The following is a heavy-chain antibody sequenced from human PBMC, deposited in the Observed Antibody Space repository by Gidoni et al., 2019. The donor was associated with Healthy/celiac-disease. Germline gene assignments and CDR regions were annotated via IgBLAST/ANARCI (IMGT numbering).Heavy chain of an antibody. CDR3: TTDKSEGATADDDAFDI. J-gene: IGHJ3*02. CDR2: LTSKTDGGTT. CDR1: GYASRTDR. D-gene: IGHD1-26*01. V-gene: IGHV3-15*01. Sequence: EVQLVESGGGLVKPGGCLGSSGAAPGYASRTDRMSGVRQAPGKGLEWVVRLTSKTDGGTTDSAAPVKGRFTISRDDSQNTLFLQMNSLKTEDTAVYYCTTDKSEGATADDDAFDIWGQGTMVTVSS.